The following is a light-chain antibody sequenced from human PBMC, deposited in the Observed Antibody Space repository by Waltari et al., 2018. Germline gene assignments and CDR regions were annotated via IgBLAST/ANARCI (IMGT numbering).Light chain of an antibody. Sequence: DIVMTQFPVSLPVTPGEPASISCRSSQSLLHRNGNNYLAWYLQKQVQSPELLIYLGSNRASGVPDMFSGSGSGTDFTLKISRVEAEDVGVYYCMQSLQALWTFGPGTKVEFK. V-gene: IGKV2-28*01. CDR3: MQSLQALWT. CDR2: LGS. CDR1: QSLLHRNGNNY. J-gene: IGKJ1*01.